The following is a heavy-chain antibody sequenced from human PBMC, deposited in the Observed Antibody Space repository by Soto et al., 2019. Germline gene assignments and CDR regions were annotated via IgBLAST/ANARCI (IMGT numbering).Heavy chain of an antibody. Sequence: GSLRLSCTASGFPFSNYEMNWVRQAPGKGLEWVSYISSGGTNKFYADSLQGRVSVSRDNHKNSLILEMDRLTVEDTAIYYCVRDVHLDYWGLGSLVTVSS. J-gene: IGHJ4*02. CDR2: ISSGGTNK. V-gene: IGHV3-48*03. CDR1: GFPFSNYE. CDR3: VRDVHLDY. D-gene: IGHD1-1*01.